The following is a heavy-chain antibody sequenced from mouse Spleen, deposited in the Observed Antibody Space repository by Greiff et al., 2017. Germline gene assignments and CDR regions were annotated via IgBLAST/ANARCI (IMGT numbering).Heavy chain of an antibody. CDR3: ARKPGYAMDY. CDR1: GYTFTSYG. J-gene: IGHJ4*01. CDR2: IYPRSGNT. Sequence: VQLVESGAELARPGASVKLSCKASGYTFTSYGISWVKQRTGQGLEWIGEIYPRSGNTYYNEKFKGKATLTADKSSSTAYMELRSLTSEDSAVYFCARKPGYAMDYWGQGTSVTVSS. V-gene: IGHV1-81*01.